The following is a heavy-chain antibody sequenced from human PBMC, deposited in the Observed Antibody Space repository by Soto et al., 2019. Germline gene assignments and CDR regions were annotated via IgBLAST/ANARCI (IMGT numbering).Heavy chain of an antibody. D-gene: IGHD3-10*01. Sequence: ASVKVSCKASGYTFTSYAMHWVRRAPGQRLEWMGWINAGNGNTKNSQKFQGRVTITRDTSASTAYMELSSLRSEDTAVYYCARDHGSGSYQGLFDYWGQGTLVTVSS. CDR1: GYTFTSYA. V-gene: IGHV1-3*01. J-gene: IGHJ4*02. CDR3: ARDHGSGSYQGLFDY. CDR2: INAGNGNT.